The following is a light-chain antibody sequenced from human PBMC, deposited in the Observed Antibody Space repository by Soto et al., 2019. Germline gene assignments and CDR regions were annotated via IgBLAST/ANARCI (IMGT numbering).Light chain of an antibody. CDR2: GAS. CDR1: QSVSSN. Sequence: EIVMTQSPATLSVPPGERATLSCRASQSVSSNLAWYQQKPGQAPRLFIYGASTRATGIPARFSGSGSGTEFTLTISSLQSEDFAVYYCQQYNNWPYTFGQGTKLEIK. V-gene: IGKV3-15*01. J-gene: IGKJ2*01. CDR3: QQYNNWPYT.